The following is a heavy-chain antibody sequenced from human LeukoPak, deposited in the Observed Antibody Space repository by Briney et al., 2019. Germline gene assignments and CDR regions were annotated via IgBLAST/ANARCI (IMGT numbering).Heavy chain of an antibody. CDR2: IIPILGIA. CDR1: GGTFSSYA. V-gene: IGHV1-69*04. D-gene: IGHD2-21*02. CDR3: ARAVGGDCADC. Sequence: SVKVSCKASGGTFSSYAISWVRQASGQGLEWMGRIIPILGIANYAQKFQGRVTITADKSTSTAYMELSSLRSEDTAVYYCARAVGGDCADCWGQGTLVTVSS. J-gene: IGHJ4*02.